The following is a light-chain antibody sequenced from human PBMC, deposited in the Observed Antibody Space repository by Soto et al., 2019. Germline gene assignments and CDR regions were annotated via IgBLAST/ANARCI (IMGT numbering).Light chain of an antibody. CDR2: GAS. J-gene: IGKJ1*01. Sequence: EIVLTQSPGTLSLSPGERATLSCRASQSITNNYLAWYQQKPGRAHRLLIYGASSRATGIPDRFRGSGYGTDFTLTIRRLEPEDFAVYYCQQYGSSGTLGQGTKV. CDR3: QQYGSSGT. CDR1: QSITNNY. V-gene: IGKV3-20*01.